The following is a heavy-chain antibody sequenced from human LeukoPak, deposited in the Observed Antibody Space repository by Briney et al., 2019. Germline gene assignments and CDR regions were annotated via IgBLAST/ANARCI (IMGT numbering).Heavy chain of an antibody. Sequence: ASVKVSCKASGYTFTGYYMHWVRQAPGQGLEWMGWINPNSGGTNYAQKFQGRVTMTRDTSISTAYMELSRLRSDDTAVYYCARGDGYNYPNYYYYMDVWGKGTTVTISS. J-gene: IGHJ6*03. CDR3: ARGDGYNYPNYYYYMDV. CDR2: INPNSGGT. V-gene: IGHV1-2*02. D-gene: IGHD5-24*01. CDR1: GYTFTGYY.